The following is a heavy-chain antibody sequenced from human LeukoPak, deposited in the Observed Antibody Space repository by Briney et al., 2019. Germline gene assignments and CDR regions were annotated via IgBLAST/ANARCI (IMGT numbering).Heavy chain of an antibody. CDR1: GFTVISYR. Sequence: GGSLRPSWSAAGFTVISYRTGCVRQPAGKGRGWVAYISRSGSTIYYAGSVKGPFTNSRDNAKHSLYLQMNRLRAEDTAVYYWAREIHYWGQGTLVPVSS. J-gene: IGHJ4*02. V-gene: IGHV3-48*01. CDR3: AREIHY. CDR2: ISRSGSTI.